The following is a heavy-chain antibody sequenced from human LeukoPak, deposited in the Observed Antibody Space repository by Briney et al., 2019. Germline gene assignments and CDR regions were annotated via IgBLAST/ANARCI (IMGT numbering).Heavy chain of an antibody. CDR2: IHYSGST. D-gene: IGHD3-16*01. CDR1: GGSVSSNYYY. J-gene: IGHJ3*02. CDR3: ARDRFPTPGAFDI. V-gene: IGHV4-39*07. Sequence: SETLSLTCTVSGGSVSSNYYYWGWIRQPPGKGLEWIGSIHYSGSTYNNPSLKSRVTISRDTSKNQFSLKLSSVTAADTAVYYCARDRFPTPGAFDIWGQGTMVTVSS.